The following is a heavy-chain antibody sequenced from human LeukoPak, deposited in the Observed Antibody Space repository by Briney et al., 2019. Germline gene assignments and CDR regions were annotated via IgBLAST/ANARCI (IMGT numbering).Heavy chain of an antibody. CDR2: IYHSGST. J-gene: IGHJ4*02. CDR3: ARHDYYDLRFDY. V-gene: IGHV4-38-2*01. D-gene: IGHD3-3*01. Sequence: SETLSLTCAVSGYSITSGYYWAWIRPPPGKGLEWIRNIYHSGSTYYNPSLKSRVTISVDTSKNQFSLKLSSVTAADTAVYYCARHDYYDLRFDYWGQGTLVTVSS. CDR1: GYSITSGYY.